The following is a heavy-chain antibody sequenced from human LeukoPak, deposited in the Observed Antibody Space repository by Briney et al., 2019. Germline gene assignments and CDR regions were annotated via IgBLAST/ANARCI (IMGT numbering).Heavy chain of an antibody. CDR1: GGSISSYY. J-gene: IGHJ4*02. CDR3: ARVLLTGSYYFDY. D-gene: IGHD3-9*01. V-gene: IGHV4-59*08. Sequence: SETLSLTCTVSGGSISSYYWSWIRQSPGKGLEWIGYIHYSGSTNSNPSLKSRVTISVDTSKNQFSLKLSSVTAADTAVYYCARVLLTGSYYFDYWGQGTLVTVSS. CDR2: IHYSGST.